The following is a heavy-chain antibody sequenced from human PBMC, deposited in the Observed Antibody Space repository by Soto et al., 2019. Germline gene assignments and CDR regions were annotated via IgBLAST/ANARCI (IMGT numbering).Heavy chain of an antibody. Sequence: SETLSLTCTASGGSISSGGYYWSWIRQHPGKGLEWIGYIYYSGSTYYNPSLKSRVTISVDTSKNQFSLKLSSVTAADTAVYYCARDPRYDFWSGPYGMDVWGQGTTVTVSS. J-gene: IGHJ6*02. CDR3: ARDPRYDFWSGPYGMDV. CDR2: IYYSGST. CDR1: GGSISSGGYY. V-gene: IGHV4-31*03. D-gene: IGHD3-3*01.